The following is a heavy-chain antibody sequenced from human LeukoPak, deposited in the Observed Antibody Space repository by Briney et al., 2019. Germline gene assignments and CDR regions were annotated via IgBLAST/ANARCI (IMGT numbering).Heavy chain of an antibody. CDR2: ISSNGGST. D-gene: IGHD3-10*01. Sequence: PGGSLRLSCAASGFTFSSYGVHWVRQARGKGGECVTAISSNGGSTYYADSVQGRFTISRDNSKNTLYLQMSSLRAEDTAVYYCAKPTYYYGSASYFDYWRQGTLVTVSS. J-gene: IGHJ4*02. V-gene: IGHV3-64D*06. CDR3: AKPTYYYGSASYFDY. CDR1: GFTFSSYG.